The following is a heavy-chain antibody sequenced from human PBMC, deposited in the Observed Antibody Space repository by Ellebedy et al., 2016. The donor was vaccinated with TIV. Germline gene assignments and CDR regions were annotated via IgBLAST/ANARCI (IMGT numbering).Heavy chain of an antibody. CDR2: INPSIDST. CDR1: GYTFTNYH. J-gene: IGHJ4*02. D-gene: IGHD1-26*01. Sequence: ASVKVSCXASGYTFTNYHMHWARQAPGQGPEWMGIINPSIDSTSYALKFQGRVTVTRDTSTSAIYMELSSLTSEDTAVYYCARDRTGSWTFDYWGQGTLVTVSS. CDR3: ARDRTGSWTFDY. V-gene: IGHV1-46*01.